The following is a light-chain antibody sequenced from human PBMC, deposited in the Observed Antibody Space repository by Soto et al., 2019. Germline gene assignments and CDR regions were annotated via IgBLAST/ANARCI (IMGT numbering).Light chain of an antibody. CDR3: QQRLTIPYT. CDR2: AAS. CDR1: QTISTH. Sequence: DIEMTQSPSSLSASVRDRVTITCRASQTISTHLNWYQQKPGKAPKLLIYAASTLQSGVPSRFSGSGSGTDVTLPINSLQHADFATYYCQQRLTIPYTFGQGTKLEIK. V-gene: IGKV1-39*01. J-gene: IGKJ2*01.